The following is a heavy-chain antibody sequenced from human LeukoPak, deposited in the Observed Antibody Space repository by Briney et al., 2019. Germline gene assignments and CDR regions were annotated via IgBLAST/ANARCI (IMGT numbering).Heavy chain of an antibody. Sequence: GGSLRLSCAASGFTFNTYTLHWVRQAPGKGLGWVAVILKDGSTKFYADSVKGRFSISRDNSRNTLFLQMDRLSADDTAVYYCAGEATADFDYWGQGTLVTVSS. J-gene: IGHJ4*02. CDR2: ILKDGSTK. V-gene: IGHV3-30-3*01. CDR1: GFTFNTYT. CDR3: AGEATADFDY. D-gene: IGHD2-21*02.